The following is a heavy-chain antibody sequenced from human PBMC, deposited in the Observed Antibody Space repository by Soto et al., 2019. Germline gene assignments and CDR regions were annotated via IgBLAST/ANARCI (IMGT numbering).Heavy chain of an antibody. CDR1: GFTFSSYA. J-gene: IGHJ3*02. CDR2: ISGSGGST. D-gene: IGHD3-22*01. Sequence: GGSLRLSCAASGFTFSSYAMSWVRQAPGKGLEWVSAISGSGGSTYYADSVKGRFTISRDNSKNTLYLQMNSLRAEDTAVYYCAKRVHYYDSSGYYHDAFDIWGQGTMVTVSS. CDR3: AKRVHYYDSSGYYHDAFDI. V-gene: IGHV3-23*01.